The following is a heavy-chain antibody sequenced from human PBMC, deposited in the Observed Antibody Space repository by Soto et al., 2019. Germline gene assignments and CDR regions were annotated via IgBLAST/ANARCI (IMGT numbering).Heavy chain of an antibody. Sequence: SVKVSCKASGGTFSSYAISWVRQAPGQGLEWMGGIIPIFGTANYAQKFQGRVTITADESTSTAYMELSSLRSEDTAVYYCARVSSSWYGTFDYWGQGTLVTVSS. V-gene: IGHV1-69*13. D-gene: IGHD6-13*01. J-gene: IGHJ4*02. CDR1: GGTFSSYA. CDR2: IIPIFGTA. CDR3: ARVSSSWYGTFDY.